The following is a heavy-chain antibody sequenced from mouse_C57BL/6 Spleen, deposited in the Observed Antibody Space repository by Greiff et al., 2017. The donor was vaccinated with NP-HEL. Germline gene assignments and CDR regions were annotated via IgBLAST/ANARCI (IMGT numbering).Heavy chain of an antibody. CDR2: IYPGSGST. Sequence: VQLQQSGAELVKPGASVKMSCKASGYTFTSYWITWVKQRPGQGLEWIGDIYPGSGSTTYNEKFKSKATLTVDTSSSTAYMQLSSLTSEDSAVYYCARAGNYAMDYWGQGTSVTVSS. CDR3: ARAGNYAMDY. V-gene: IGHV1-55*01. CDR1: GYTFTSYW. J-gene: IGHJ4*01.